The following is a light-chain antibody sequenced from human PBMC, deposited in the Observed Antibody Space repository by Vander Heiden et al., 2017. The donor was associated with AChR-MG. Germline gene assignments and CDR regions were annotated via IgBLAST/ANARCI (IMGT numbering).Light chain of an antibody. CDR2: DAS. Sequence: EIVLTQSPGTLSLSPGERATLSCRASRSVTSRYLAWYQQKPGQAPRLLIYDASSRATGVPDRFSGSGSGTDFSLTISRLESEDFAVYYCQQYGRSITLGNGTRV. CDR1: RSVTSRY. CDR3: QQYGRSIT. V-gene: IGKV3-20*01. J-gene: IGKJ3*01.